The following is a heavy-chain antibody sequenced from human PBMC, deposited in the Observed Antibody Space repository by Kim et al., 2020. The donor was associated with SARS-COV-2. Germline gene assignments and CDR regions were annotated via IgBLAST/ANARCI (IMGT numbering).Heavy chain of an antibody. Sequence: SETLSLTCTVSGGSISSGGYYWSWIRQHPGKGLEWIGYIYYSGSTYYNPSLKSRVTISVDTSKNQFSLKLSPVTAADTAVYYCARDLRLSNSVAWFRAFDIWGQGTMVTVSS. CDR3: ARDLRLSNSVAWFRAFDI. D-gene: IGHD3-16*01. J-gene: IGHJ3*02. CDR1: GGSISSGGYY. V-gene: IGHV4-31*03. CDR2: IYYSGST.